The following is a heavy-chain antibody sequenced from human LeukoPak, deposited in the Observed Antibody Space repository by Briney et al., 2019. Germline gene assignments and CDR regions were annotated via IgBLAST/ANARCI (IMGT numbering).Heavy chain of an antibody. CDR2: VDPEDGET. V-gene: IGHV1-69-2*01. J-gene: IGHJ4*02. Sequence: ASVKVSCKASGYTFTDYYMHWVQQAPGKGLEWMGRVDPEDGETIYAEKFQGRVTITADTSTDTAYMELSSLRSEDTAVYYCATLGSGYPPFDYWGQGTLVTVSS. D-gene: IGHD3-3*01. CDR3: ATLGSGYPPFDY. CDR1: GYTFTDYY.